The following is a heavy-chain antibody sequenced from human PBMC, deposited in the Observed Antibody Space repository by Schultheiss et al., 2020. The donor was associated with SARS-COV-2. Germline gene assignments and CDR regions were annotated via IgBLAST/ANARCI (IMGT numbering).Heavy chain of an antibody. J-gene: IGHJ3*02. CDR1: GFTFDDYG. V-gene: IGHV3-23*01. Sequence: GVSLKISCAASGFTFDDYGMSWVRQAPGKGLEWVSGISGSGSSTYYADSVKGRFTISRDNSKNTLYLQMNSLRAEDTAVYYCAKDFSWAVAGHDAFDIWGQGTMVTVSS. CDR2: ISGSGSST. CDR3: AKDFSWAVAGHDAFDI. D-gene: IGHD6-19*01.